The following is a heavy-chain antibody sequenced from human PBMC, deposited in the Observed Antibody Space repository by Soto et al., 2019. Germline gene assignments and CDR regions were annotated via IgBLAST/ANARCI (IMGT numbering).Heavy chain of an antibody. J-gene: IGHJ6*02. CDR2: ISYDGSNK. CDR3: AKDWGGGMDV. CDR1: GFTFSSYG. Sequence: QVQLVESGGGVVQPGRSLRLSCAASGFTFSSYGMHWVRQAPGKGLEWVAVISYDGSNKYYADSVKGRFTISRDNSKNPLNLKMNSLRAEDTAVYYCAKDWGGGMDVWGQGTTVTVSS. V-gene: IGHV3-30*18. D-gene: IGHD3-10*01.